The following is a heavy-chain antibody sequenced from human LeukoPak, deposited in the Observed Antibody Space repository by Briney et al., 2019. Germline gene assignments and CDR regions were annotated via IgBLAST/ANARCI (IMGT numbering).Heavy chain of an antibody. V-gene: IGHV3-33*08. CDR1: GFTLSSFS. CDR2: INPDGSQS. J-gene: IGHJ6*02. D-gene: IGHD2-21*01. Sequence: GGSLRLSCAATGFTLSSFSMHWVRQAPGKGLEWVAGINPDGSQSYYIDAVKGRFTISRDNSKNTLYLQMNSLRVEDTAMYYCARDLSYFSFDDWGQGTTVTVSS. CDR3: ARDLSYFSFDD.